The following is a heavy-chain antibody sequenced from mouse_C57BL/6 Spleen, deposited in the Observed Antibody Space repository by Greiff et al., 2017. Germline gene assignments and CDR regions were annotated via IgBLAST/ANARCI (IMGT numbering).Heavy chain of an antibody. CDR2: IYPGDGDT. J-gene: IGHJ1*03. CDR1: CYAFSSSW. V-gene: IGHV1-82*01. CDR3: ARGEYFDV. Sequence: QVQLKESGPELVKPGASVKISCKASCYAFSSSWMNWVKQRPGKGLEWIGRIYPGDGDTNYNGKFKGKATLTADKSSSTAYMQLSSLTSEDSAVYFCARGEYFDVWGTGTTVTVSS.